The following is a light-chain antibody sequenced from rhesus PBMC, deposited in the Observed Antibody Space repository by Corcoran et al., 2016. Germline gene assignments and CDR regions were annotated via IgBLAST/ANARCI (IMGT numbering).Light chain of an antibody. Sequence: QAVVPQEPSLTVSPGGTVTLTCGSSTGAVTSGNYPHWFQQKPGQAPRGLTYNTTSKHSWTPARFSGSLAGGKAALTLSGAQPEDEAEYYCLLYYSGAYIFGAGTRLTV. CDR2: NTT. V-gene: IGLV7-71*01. J-gene: IGLJ1*01. CDR3: LLYYSGAYI. CDR1: TGAVTSGNY.